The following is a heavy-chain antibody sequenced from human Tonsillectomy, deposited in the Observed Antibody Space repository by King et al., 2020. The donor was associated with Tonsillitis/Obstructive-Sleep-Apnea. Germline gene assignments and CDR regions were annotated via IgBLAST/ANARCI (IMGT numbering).Heavy chain of an antibody. CDR1: GFTFSSYS. CDR3: ARDVHYAFDI. V-gene: IGHV3-48*02. J-gene: IGHJ3*02. CDR2: ITRSGSAV. Sequence: VQLVESGGGLVQPGGSLRLSCAASGFTFSSYSMNWVRQAPGKGLEWVSYITRSGSAVYYADSVKGRFTISRDDAKNSLYLQMNSLRDEDTAVYYCARDVHYAFDIWGQGTMVTVSS.